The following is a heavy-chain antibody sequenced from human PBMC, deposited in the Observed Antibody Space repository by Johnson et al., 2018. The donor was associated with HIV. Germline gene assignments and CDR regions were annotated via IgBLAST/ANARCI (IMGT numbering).Heavy chain of an antibody. J-gene: IGHJ3*02. CDR3: FIATDAFDI. Sequence: VQLVESGGGLVQPGRSLRLSCAASGFTFDDYAMHWVRQAPGKGLEWVSGISLNSGNIGYADSVKGRFTISRDNAKNSLYLQMNSLRAEDTAVYYCFIATDAFDIWGRGTMVTVSS. V-gene: IGHV3-9*01. D-gene: IGHD6-13*01. CDR1: GFTFDDYA. CDR2: ISLNSGNI.